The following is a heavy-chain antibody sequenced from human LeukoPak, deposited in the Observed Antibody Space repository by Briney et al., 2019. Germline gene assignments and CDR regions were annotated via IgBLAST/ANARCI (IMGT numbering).Heavy chain of an antibody. V-gene: IGHV4-38-2*02. CDR3: ARGGASSWYSGNFDY. J-gene: IGHJ4*02. CDR2: IYHSGST. D-gene: IGHD6-13*01. Sequence: SETLSLTCTVSGYSMTSGYYWGWIRQSPGKGLEWIGSIYHSGSTYYNPSLKSRVTISVDTSKNHFSLRVNSVTAADTAVYYCARGGASSWYSGNFDYWGQGTLVTVSS. CDR1: GYSMTSGYY.